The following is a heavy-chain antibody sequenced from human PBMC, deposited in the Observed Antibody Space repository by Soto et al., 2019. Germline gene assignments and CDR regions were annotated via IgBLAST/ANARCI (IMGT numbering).Heavy chain of an antibody. J-gene: IGHJ3*02. CDR3: ARGGYYYDSSGYYSIDAFDI. CDR1: GGSISSGDYY. V-gene: IGHV4-30-4*01. CDR2: IYYSGST. Sequence: QVQLQESGPGLVKPSQTLSLTCTVSGGSISSGDYYWSWIRQPPGKGLEWIGYIYYSGSTNYNPSLKSRVTISVDTSKNQFSLKLSSVTAADTAVYYCARGGYYYDSSGYYSIDAFDIWGQGTMVTVSS. D-gene: IGHD3-22*01.